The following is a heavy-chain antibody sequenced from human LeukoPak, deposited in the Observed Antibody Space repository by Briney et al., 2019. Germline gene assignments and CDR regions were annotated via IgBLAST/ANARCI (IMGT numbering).Heavy chain of an antibody. V-gene: IGHV1-69*05. CDR2: IILIFGST. CDR3: ASSGGHCSSDACYTLGY. J-gene: IGHJ4*02. Sequence: SVKVSCKASGGTFSSYAISWVRQAPGQGLEWMGGIILIFGSTNYAQKFQDRVTITTDESTSTAYVELSSLSSEDTAIYYCASSGGHCSSDACYTLGYWGQGTLVTVSS. D-gene: IGHD2-2*01. CDR1: GGTFSSYA.